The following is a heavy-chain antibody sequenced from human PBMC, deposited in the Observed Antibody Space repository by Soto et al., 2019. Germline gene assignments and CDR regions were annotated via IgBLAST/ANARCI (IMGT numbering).Heavy chain of an antibody. CDR1: GGTFSTYP. J-gene: IGHJ5*02. D-gene: IGHD6-19*01. CDR2: IIPKFGTT. V-gene: IGHV1-69*01. Sequence: QVQLVQSGAEVKKPGSSLKVSCKASGGTFSTYPINWVRQAPGQGLEYMGGIIPKFGTTNYAQKFQGTVTITADDSTSTADMELNNLRSEDTAVYYCARGAFNSTGWYIWFDPWGQGDLVSVSS. CDR3: ARGAFNSTGWYIWFDP.